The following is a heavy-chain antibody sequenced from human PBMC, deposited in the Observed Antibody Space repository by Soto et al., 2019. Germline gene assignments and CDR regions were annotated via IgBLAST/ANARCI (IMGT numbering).Heavy chain of an antibody. D-gene: IGHD6-19*01. CDR1: GFTFSIYA. CDR2: ISGTSSYT. V-gene: IGHV3-21*01. Sequence: PGGSLRLSCAASGFTFSIYAMNWVRHTQEKGLEWVSSISGTSSYTHYSDSVKGRFTISRDNANNSLFLQMNSLRAEDTATYYCARDLALAGNYWGQGVLVTVSS. CDR3: ARDLALAGNY. J-gene: IGHJ4*02.